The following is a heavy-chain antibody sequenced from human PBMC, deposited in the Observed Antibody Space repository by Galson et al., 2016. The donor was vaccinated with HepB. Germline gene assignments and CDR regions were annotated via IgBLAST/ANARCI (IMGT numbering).Heavy chain of an antibody. Sequence: SVKVSCKASGYTFTRYYMHWVQQAPGQGLEWMGIINPSFGSTSYAQKFQGRVTMTRDTSTSTVYMEVSSLRSEDTAVYYCARDPGDGYNLPYDYWGQGTLVTVSS. CDR1: GYTFTRYY. J-gene: IGHJ4*02. CDR3: ARDPGDGYNLPYDY. CDR2: INPSFGST. V-gene: IGHV1-46*01. D-gene: IGHD5-24*01.